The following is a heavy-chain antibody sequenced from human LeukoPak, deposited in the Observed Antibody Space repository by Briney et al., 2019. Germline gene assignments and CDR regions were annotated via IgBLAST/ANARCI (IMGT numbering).Heavy chain of an antibody. Sequence: GASLKLSCKASGYTFTGYYMHWVRQAPGQGLEWMGWINPNSGGTNYAQKFQGRVTMTRDTSISTAYMELSRLRPDDTAVYYCARDSRHYYDSSGYYTRWGQGTLVTVSS. CDR2: INPNSGGT. J-gene: IGHJ4*02. D-gene: IGHD3-22*01. CDR1: GYTFTGYY. V-gene: IGHV1-2*02. CDR3: ARDSRHYYDSSGYYTR.